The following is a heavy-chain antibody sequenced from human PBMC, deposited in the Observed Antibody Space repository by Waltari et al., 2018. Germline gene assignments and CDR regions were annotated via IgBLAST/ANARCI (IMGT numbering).Heavy chain of an antibody. CDR3: ARVGSRRVGATYFDY. J-gene: IGHJ4*02. D-gene: IGHD1-26*01. Sequence: QVQLQESGPGLVKPSQTLSLTCTVSGGSISSGSYYWSWIRQPAGKGLEWIGRIYTSGSTNHNPSLKSRVTISVDTSKNQFSLKLSSVTAAATAVYYCARVGSRRVGATYFDYWGQGTLVTVSS. CDR2: IYTSGST. CDR1: GGSISSGSYY. V-gene: IGHV4-61*02.